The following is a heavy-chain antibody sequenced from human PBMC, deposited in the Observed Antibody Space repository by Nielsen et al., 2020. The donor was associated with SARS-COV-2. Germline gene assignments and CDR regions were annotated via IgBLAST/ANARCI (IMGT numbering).Heavy chain of an antibody. D-gene: IGHD3-3*01. J-gene: IGHJ3*02. Sequence: SETLSLTCTVSGGSISSGDYYWSWIRQPQGKGLEWIGYIYYSGSTYYNPSLKSRVTISVDTSKNQFSLKLSSVTAADTAVYYCARALYYDFWSEIRGAFDIWGQGTMVTVSS. CDR1: GGSISSGDYY. V-gene: IGHV4-30-4*01. CDR3: ARALYYDFWSEIRGAFDI. CDR2: IYYSGST.